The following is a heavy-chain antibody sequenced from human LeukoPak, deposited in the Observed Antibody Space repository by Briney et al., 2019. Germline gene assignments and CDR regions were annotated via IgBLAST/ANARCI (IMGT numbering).Heavy chain of an antibody. J-gene: IGHJ1*01. Sequence: SSVKVSCKASGGTFSTYSINWVRQPPGQGLEWMGGIIPMFGATNHALSFQGRVTFTADESTSTAYMELSSLRSEDTAVYYCARGDYGGWAEYFLHWGQGTLVIVSS. CDR3: ARGDYGGWAEYFLH. CDR1: GGTFSTYS. D-gene: IGHD4-23*01. CDR2: IIPMFGAT. V-gene: IGHV1-69*13.